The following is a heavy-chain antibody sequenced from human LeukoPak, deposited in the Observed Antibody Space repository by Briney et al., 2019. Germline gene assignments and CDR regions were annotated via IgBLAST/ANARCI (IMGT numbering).Heavy chain of an antibody. V-gene: IGHV4-34*01. CDR3: ARALDSSGYYYHIQSFDY. Sequence: SETLSFTCAVYGGSFSGYYWSWIRQPPGKGLEWIGEINHSGSTNYNPSLKSRVTMSVDTSKNQFSLKLSSVTAADTAVYYCARALDSSGYYYHIQSFDYWGQGTLVTVSS. J-gene: IGHJ4*02. CDR1: GGSFSGYY. CDR2: INHSGST. D-gene: IGHD3-22*01.